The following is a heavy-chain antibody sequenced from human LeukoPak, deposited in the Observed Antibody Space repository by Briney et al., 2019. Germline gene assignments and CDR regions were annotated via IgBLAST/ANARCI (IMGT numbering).Heavy chain of an antibody. V-gene: IGHV4-39*02. D-gene: IGHD4-11*01. CDR1: GGSISNHRYY. J-gene: IGHJ6*02. CDR3: ARELTNYGMNV. Sequence: SETLSLTCTVSGGSISNHRYYWRWVRQPPGKGLEWIGNIFYTGTTYYNPSLNSRVTISVDTSKNQFSLKLSTVTVADTAVYYCARELTNYGMNVWGQGTTVTVSS. CDR2: IFYTGTT.